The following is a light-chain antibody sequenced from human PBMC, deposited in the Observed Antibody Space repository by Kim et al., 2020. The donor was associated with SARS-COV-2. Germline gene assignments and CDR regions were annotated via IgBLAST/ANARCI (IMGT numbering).Light chain of an antibody. CDR1: NSNIGAGYD. CDR3: QSYVSSPSDSYV. V-gene: IGLV1-40*01. J-gene: IGLJ1*01. CDR2: GQN. Sequence: QSVLTQPPSVSGAPGQRVTISCVGSNSNIGAGYDVHWYQQVPGRAPKLLIYGQNNRPAGVPHRFSASKSGTSASLAITGLQAEDEADYYCQSYVSSPSDSYVFGSGTKVTVL.